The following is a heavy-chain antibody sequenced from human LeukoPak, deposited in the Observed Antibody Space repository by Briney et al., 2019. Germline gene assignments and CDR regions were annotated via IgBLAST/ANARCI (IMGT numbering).Heavy chain of an antibody. Sequence: GGSLRLSCTASGFILSDYYMSWIRQAPGKGLEWVANIKPDGSQIYYVDSVKGRFTISRDNAKNSLYLQMNSLRAEDTAVYYCARDLNWETYWGQGTLVTVSS. CDR2: IKPDGSQI. D-gene: IGHD1-1*01. V-gene: IGHV3-7*01. CDR3: ARDLNWETY. CDR1: GFILSDYY. J-gene: IGHJ4*02.